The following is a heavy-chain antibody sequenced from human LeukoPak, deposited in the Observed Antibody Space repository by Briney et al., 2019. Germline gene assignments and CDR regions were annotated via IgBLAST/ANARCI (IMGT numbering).Heavy chain of an antibody. V-gene: IGHV3-7*03. Sequence: QPGGSLRLSCATSGFTFSSYWMGCVRQAPGKGLEWVANIKQDGSEKYYVDSVKGRFTISRDNAKNSLYLQMNSLRAEDTAVYYCAREPHYDILTGYHFLGVDYWGQGTLVTVSS. CDR3: AREPHYDILTGYHFLGVDY. CDR2: IKQDGSEK. CDR1: GFTFSSYW. D-gene: IGHD3-9*01. J-gene: IGHJ4*02.